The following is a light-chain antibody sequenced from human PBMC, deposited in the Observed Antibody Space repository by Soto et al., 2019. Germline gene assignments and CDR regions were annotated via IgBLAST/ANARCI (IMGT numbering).Light chain of an antibody. CDR2: DVS. J-gene: IGKJ2*01. Sequence: DIQMTQSPSTLSASIGDRVTITCRASQTINGRLAWYQQRPGRPPKLLIYDVSFLESGAPSRFSGSGSGTDCTLTISSLRPDDFATFYCQQYKVYPYTFGQGSRLDIQ. CDR3: QQYKVYPYT. CDR1: QTINGR. V-gene: IGKV1-5*01.